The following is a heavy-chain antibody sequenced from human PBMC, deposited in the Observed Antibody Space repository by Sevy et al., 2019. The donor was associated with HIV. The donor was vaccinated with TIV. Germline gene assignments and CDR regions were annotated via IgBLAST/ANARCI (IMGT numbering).Heavy chain of an antibody. J-gene: IGHJ3*02. V-gene: IGHV1-2*02. CDR2: INPNSGGT. CDR1: GYTFTGYY. Sequence: ASVKVSCKASGYTFTGYYMHWVRQAPGQGLEWMGWINPNSGGTNYAQKFQGRVTMTRDTSISTAYMGLSRLRSDDTAVYYCARDGHYDSSGYYCGVGAFDIWGQGTMVTVSS. D-gene: IGHD3-22*01. CDR3: ARDGHYDSSGYYCGVGAFDI.